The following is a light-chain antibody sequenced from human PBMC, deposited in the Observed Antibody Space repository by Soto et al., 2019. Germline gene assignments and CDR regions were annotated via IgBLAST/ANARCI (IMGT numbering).Light chain of an antibody. CDR1: SSDVGRYNY. Sequence: QSALTQPASVSGSPGQSITISCTGTSSDVGRYNYVSWYQQHPGKAPKVIIYDLTIRPSGVSNRFSGSKSGNTALLTISGLQAEDEADYSCSSYTGNTTHVIFGGGTKVTVL. J-gene: IGLJ2*01. CDR3: SSYTGNTTHVI. V-gene: IGLV2-14*03. CDR2: DLT.